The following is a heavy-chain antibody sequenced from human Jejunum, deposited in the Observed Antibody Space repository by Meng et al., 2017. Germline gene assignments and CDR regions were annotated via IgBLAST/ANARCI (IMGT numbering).Heavy chain of an antibody. D-gene: IGHD2-2*01. CDR1: GGSITSHPYY. CDR3: ARNCTNTRCSHRGFDN. V-gene: IGHV4-39*01. CDR2: AYYSGST. Sequence: QLQLQESGPGLVKPSETLPLTCTVSGGSITSHPYYWAWIRHPPGKGLEWIGSAYYSGSTYYNPSLRSRVTISVDTSKNQFSLRLSSVTASDTALYYCARNCTNTRCSHRGFDNWGQGSLVTVSS. J-gene: IGHJ4*02.